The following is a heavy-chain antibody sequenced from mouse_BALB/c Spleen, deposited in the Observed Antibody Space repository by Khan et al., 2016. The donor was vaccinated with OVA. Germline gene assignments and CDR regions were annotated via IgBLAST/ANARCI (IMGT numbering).Heavy chain of an antibody. CDR3: ARGEWDVMAY. J-gene: IGHJ3*01. D-gene: IGHD4-1*01. V-gene: IGHV1-77*01. CDR2: IYPGSDST. CDR1: GYIFTDYV. Sequence: QVQLQQSGPELVKPGASVKMSCKASGYIFTDYVMNWVKQRTGQGLEWIGQIYPGSDSTYYNEKFNDKATLTADRSSSTAYMQLNSLTSEDSAVYFCARGEWDVMAYWGQGTLVTVSA.